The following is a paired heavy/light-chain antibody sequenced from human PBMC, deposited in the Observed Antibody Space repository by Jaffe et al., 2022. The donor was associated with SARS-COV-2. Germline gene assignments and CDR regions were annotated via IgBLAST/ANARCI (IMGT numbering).Light chain of an antibody. CDR3: QHYGSSLQT. Sequence: EIVLTQSPGTLSLSPGERATLSCRASQNLINRYLAWYQQKPGQAPRLLIFGASSRATGIADRFSGSGSGTDFTLTINRLEPEDFAVYYCQHYGSSLQTFGQGTKVEIK. V-gene: IGKV3-20*01. CDR2: GAS. CDR1: QNLINRY. J-gene: IGKJ1*01.
Heavy chain of an antibody. D-gene: IGHD2-2*03. CDR2: IHWDGDK. CDR3: AHRELGYCNSFTCSHNLFDY. J-gene: IGHJ4*02. CDR1: GFSFSANGVG. V-gene: IGHV2-5*02. Sequence: QITLKESGPTLVKPTQTLTLTCTFSGFSFSANGVGVGWFRQPPGKALEWLALIHWDGDKRYNPSLNNRLTITKDSSKNQVALTMTNLDPVDTATYFCAHRELGYCNSFTCSHNLFDYWGQGTQVTVSS.